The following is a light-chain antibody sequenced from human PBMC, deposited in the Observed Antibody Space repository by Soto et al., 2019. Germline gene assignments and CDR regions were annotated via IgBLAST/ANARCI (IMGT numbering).Light chain of an antibody. CDR1: QSVSSSY. CDR3: HQYSSSPWT. Sequence: EIVLTQSPGTLSSSPGERATLSCRASQSVSSSYLAWYQQKPGQAPRLLIYGASISDTGIPDSFSGSGSGTDFTLTISSLGLEVLALYYCHQYSSSPWTFGQGTKVEIK. J-gene: IGKJ1*01. CDR2: GAS. V-gene: IGKV3-20*01.